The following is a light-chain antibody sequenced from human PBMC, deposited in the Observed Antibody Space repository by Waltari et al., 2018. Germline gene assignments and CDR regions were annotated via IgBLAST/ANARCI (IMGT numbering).Light chain of an antibody. CDR1: QSVSSY. CDR3: LQRSSWPWT. Sequence: EIVLTQSPATLSLSPGERPTLSCRSSQSVSSYLAWYQQKVGQAPRLLIYDASNRATGIPARFSGSGSGTDFTFTISSLEPEDFAVYYCLQRSSWPWTFGQGTKVEIK. J-gene: IGKJ1*01. V-gene: IGKV3-11*01. CDR2: DAS.